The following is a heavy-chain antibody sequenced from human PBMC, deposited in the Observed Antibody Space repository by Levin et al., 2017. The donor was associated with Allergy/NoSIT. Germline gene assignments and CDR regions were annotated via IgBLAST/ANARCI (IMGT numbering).Heavy chain of an antibody. CDR1: GGSISSYY. J-gene: IGHJ4*02. Sequence: SQTLSLTCTVSGGSISSYYWSWIRQPPGKGLEWIGYIYYSGSTNYNPSLKSRVTISVDTSKNQFSLKLSSVTAADTAVYYCARSYDVRLGFDYWGQGTLVTVSS. V-gene: IGHV4-59*01. CDR2: IYYSGST. D-gene: IGHD3-16*01. CDR3: ARSYDVRLGFDY.